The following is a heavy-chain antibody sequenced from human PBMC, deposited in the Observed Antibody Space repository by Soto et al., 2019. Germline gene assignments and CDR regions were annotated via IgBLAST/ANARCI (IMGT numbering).Heavy chain of an antibody. Sequence: SETLSITCTVSVDSMSGFYWRWIRQTPGKGLEWIGYINYVGRTSYYSPSLQSRVTISLDSSKNQFSLILSSVTAADTAVYFCARFRRNYFDYWGQGTQVTVSS. J-gene: IGHJ4*02. CDR3: ARFRRNYFDY. CDR1: VDSMSGFY. D-gene: IGHD3-10*01. CDR2: INYVGRT. V-gene: IGHV4-59*01.